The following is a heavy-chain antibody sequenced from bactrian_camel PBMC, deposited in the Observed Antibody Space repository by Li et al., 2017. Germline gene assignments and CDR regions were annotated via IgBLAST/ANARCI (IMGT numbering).Heavy chain of an antibody. V-gene: IGHV3S40*01. CDR3: AVALTRAGCGPRWYGYTY. CDR1: GFTFGDFY. Sequence: DVQLVESGGGLVQPGGSLRLSCAASGFTFGDFYMGWVRLAPGKGFEWVTSINSPGSSSYYSDSVRGRFTISRDNAKNTVILQMNSLKTEDTATYYCAVALTRAGCGPRWYGYTYWGQGTQVTVS. CDR2: INSPGSSS. J-gene: IGHJ4*01. D-gene: IGHD6*01.